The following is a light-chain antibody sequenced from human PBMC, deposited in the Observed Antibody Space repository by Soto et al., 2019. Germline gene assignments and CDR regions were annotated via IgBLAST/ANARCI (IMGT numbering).Light chain of an antibody. CDR1: QDIRKY. CDR2: GAS. J-gene: IGKJ3*01. CDR3: QHYDNLPPFT. Sequence: DIQMTQSPSSLSASVGDRVTITCQASQDIRKYLNWYQQKPGRAPKLLIYGASTLETGVPSRFSGSGYGTDFIFTISSLQPEDIATYYCQHYDNLPPFTFGPGTKVAIK. V-gene: IGKV1-33*01.